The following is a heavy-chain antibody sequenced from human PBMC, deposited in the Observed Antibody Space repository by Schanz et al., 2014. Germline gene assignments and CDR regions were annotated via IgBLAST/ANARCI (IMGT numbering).Heavy chain of an antibody. CDR3: ARANYRRKINFDY. D-gene: IGHD3-10*01. CDR2: IWYDENNK. CDR1: GFTFSSYG. J-gene: IGHJ4*02. Sequence: QVQLVESGGGVVQFGRSLRLSCVASGFTFSSYGMHWVRQAPGKGLEWVAVIWYDENNKYYADSVKGRFTMSRDKSKNSLYLQISSLRAEDTTVYYCARANYRRKINFDYWGRGTLVTVSS. V-gene: IGHV3-33*01.